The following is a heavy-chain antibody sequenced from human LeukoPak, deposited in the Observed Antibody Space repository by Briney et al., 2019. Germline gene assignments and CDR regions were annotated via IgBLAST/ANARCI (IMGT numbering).Heavy chain of an antibody. Sequence: SVKVSCKASGGTFSSYAISGVRQAPGQGLEWMGGIIPIFGTANYAQKFQGRVTITTDESTSTAYMELSSLRSEDTAVYYCATLGYCSSTSCYGYMDVWGKGTTVTVSS. CDR3: ATLGYCSSTSCYGYMDV. J-gene: IGHJ6*03. D-gene: IGHD2-2*01. V-gene: IGHV1-69*05. CDR2: IIPIFGTA. CDR1: GGTFSSYA.